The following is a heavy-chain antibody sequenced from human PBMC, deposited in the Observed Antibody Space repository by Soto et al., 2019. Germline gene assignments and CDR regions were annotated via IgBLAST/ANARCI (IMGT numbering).Heavy chain of an antibody. Sequence: QITLKESGPTLVRPTQTRTLTCTFSGFSLSTSGVGVGWIRQSPGKALEWLALIFWDDDKRYSPSLKSRLSITKGTSKNQVVLTMTKMDPVDAGTYYCTHHGYYSYGMDVWGQGTTVTVSS. CDR3: THHGYYSYGMDV. V-gene: IGHV2-5*02. CDR1: GFSLSTSGVG. CDR2: IFWDDDK. J-gene: IGHJ6*02.